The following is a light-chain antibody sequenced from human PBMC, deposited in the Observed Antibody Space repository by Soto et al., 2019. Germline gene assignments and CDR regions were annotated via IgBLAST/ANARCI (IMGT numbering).Light chain of an antibody. CDR3: QQYNNWPLP. Sequence: IVLTQSPATPSVAPGGRATLSCRASQSVSSNLAWHQQRPAPAPRLLIYAASTRATGVPARFSGGGSGTEFTLTLTSLQSEDFAVYWGQQYNNWPLPFGPGTRLEIK. CDR2: AAS. V-gene: IGKV3D-15*01. CDR1: QSVSSN. J-gene: IGKJ5*01.